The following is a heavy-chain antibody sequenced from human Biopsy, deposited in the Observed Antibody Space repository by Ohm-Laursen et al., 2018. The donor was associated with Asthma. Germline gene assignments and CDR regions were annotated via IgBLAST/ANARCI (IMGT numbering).Heavy chain of an antibody. V-gene: IGHV3-30*01. Sequence: SLRLSCTASGFSFSNFAIHWVRQAPGKELEWVGVISKDASTQDYADSVKGRFTMARDNSKNTLDLQMNSLREEDTAVYYCVRDGTDDAFDIWGQRTVVSVSS. CDR3: VRDGTDDAFDI. CDR2: ISKDASTQ. D-gene: IGHD1-1*01. CDR1: GFSFSNFA. J-gene: IGHJ3*02.